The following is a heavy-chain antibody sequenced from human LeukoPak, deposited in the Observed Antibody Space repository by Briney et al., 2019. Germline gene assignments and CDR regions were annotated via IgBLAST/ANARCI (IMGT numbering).Heavy chain of an antibody. CDR3: ARGGGGILDAFDI. J-gene: IGHJ3*02. CDR1: GFTFSSYA. D-gene: IGHD2-15*01. Sequence: GGSLRLSCAASGFTFSSYAMHWVRQAPGKGLEWVAVISYDGSNKYYADSVKGRFTISRDNSKNTLYLQMNSLRAEDTAVYYCARGGGGILDAFDIWGQGTMVTVSS. V-gene: IGHV3-30*04. CDR2: ISYDGSNK.